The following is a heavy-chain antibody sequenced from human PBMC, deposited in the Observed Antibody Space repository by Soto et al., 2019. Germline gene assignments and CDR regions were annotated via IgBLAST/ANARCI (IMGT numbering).Heavy chain of an antibody. CDR3: AREHIAARLGYYYGMDV. V-gene: IGHV3-30-3*01. Sequence: PGGSLRLSCAASGFTFSSYAMHWVRQAPGKGLEWVAVISYDGSNKYYADSVKGRFTISRDNSKNTLYLQMNSLRAEDTAVYYCAREHIAARLGYYYGMDVWGQGTTVTVSS. D-gene: IGHD6-6*01. J-gene: IGHJ6*02. CDR2: ISYDGSNK. CDR1: GFTFSSYA.